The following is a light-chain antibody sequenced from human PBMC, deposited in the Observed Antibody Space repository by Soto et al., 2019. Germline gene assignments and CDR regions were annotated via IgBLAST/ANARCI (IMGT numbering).Light chain of an antibody. CDR1: QSISSY. CDR3: QQRWT. CDR2: AAS. V-gene: IGKV1-39*01. Sequence: DLQMTQSPSSLSASVGDRVTITCRASQSISSYLNWYQQKPGKAPKLLIYAASSLQSGVPSRFSGSGSGTDFTLTISSLQPEDFATYYCQQRWTFGGGTKVEIK. J-gene: IGKJ4*01.